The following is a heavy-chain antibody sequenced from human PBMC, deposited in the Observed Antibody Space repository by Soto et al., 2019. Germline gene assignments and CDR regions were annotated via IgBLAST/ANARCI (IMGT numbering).Heavy chain of an antibody. J-gene: IGHJ4*02. Sequence: GGSLRLSCAASGFTFSSYGMHWVRQAPGKGLEWVAVISYDGSNKYYADSVKGRFTISRDNSKNTLYLQMNSLRAEDTAVYYCAKRRASSGWTHDFDYWGQGTLVTVSS. V-gene: IGHV3-30*18. CDR3: AKRRASSGWTHDFDY. CDR2: ISYDGSNK. CDR1: GFTFSSYG. D-gene: IGHD6-19*01.